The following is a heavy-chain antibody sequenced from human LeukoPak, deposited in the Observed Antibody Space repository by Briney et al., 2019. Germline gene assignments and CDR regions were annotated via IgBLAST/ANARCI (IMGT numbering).Heavy chain of an antibody. V-gene: IGHV3-74*01. CDR2: INSDGSST. CDR3: ARRGVGYVPGAFDI. D-gene: IGHD5-12*01. CDR1: GFTFSSYW. J-gene: IGHJ3*02. Sequence: GGSLRLSCAASGFTFSSYWMHWVRQAPGKGLVWVSRINSDGSSTSYADSVKGRFTISRDNSKNTLYLQMDSLRAEDTAVYYCARRGVGYVPGAFDIWGQGTMVTVSS.